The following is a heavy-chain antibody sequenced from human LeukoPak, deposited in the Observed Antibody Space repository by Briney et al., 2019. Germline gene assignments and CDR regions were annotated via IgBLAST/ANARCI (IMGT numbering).Heavy chain of an antibody. V-gene: IGHV3-7*01. CDR2: IKQDGSEK. CDR1: GFTFSSYW. J-gene: IGHJ4*02. D-gene: IGHD3-10*01. Sequence: GGSLRLSCAASGFTFSSYWMSWVRQAPGKGLEWVANIKQDGSEKYYVDSVKGRFTISRDNAKNSLYLQMNSLRAEDTAVYYWARGGGGRNYYGSGSYPIDYWGQGTLVTVSS. CDR3: ARGGGGRNYYGSGSYPIDY.